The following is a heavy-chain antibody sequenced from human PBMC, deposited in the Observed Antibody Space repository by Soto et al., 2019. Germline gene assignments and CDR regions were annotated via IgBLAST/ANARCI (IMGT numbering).Heavy chain of an antibody. V-gene: IGHV2-5*02. Sequence: QITLNESGPTVVRPTETLTLTCRFSGFSLTTSGVGVGWIRQSPGKAPEWLALIYWDDDKRYSASLKSRLTITKDTSKIQVVLTVSDLDPTDTATYYCAHRVLRTVFGLVTTTAIYFDFWGQGTPVAVYS. CDR1: GFSLTTSGVG. CDR2: IYWDDDK. D-gene: IGHD3-3*01. CDR3: AHRVLRTVFGLVTTTAIYFDF. J-gene: IGHJ4*02.